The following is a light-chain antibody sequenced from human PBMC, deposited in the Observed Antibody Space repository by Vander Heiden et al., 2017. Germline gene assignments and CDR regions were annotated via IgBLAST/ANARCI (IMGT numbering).Light chain of an antibody. V-gene: IGLV3-1*01. J-gene: IGLJ2*01. CDR1: KLGDNY. CDR2: QDN. CDR3: QTWDRSSVV. Sequence: SYELTQTPSVSVSPGQTASLTCSGEKLGDNYVSWYQQRPGQSPVVVIYQDNKRPSGIPERFSGSNSGNTAPLTISGTQAVDEADYYCQTWDRSSVVFGGGTKLTV.